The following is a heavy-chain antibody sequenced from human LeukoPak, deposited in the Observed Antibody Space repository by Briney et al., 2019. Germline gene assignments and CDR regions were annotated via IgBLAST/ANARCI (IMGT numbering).Heavy chain of an antibody. CDR2: ISTYNGDT. J-gene: IGHJ4*02. CDR1: GYTFTSYG. D-gene: IGHD3-22*01. CDR3: ARSYYYDSSAYSDY. Sequence: ASVKVSCKASGYTFTSYGINWVRQVPGQGLEWMGWISTYNGDTNYAQRLQGRVTMTTDTSTSTAYMELRSLRSDDTAVYYCARSYYYDSSAYSDYWGQGTLVIVSS. V-gene: IGHV1-18*01.